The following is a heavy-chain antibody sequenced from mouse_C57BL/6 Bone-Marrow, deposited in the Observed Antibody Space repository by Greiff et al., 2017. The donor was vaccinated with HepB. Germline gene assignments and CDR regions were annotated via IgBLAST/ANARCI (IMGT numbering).Heavy chain of an antibody. CDR1: GYTFTSYW. D-gene: IGHD1-1*01. CDR2: IYPGSGST. V-gene: IGHV1-55*01. J-gene: IGHJ2*01. CDR3: ARRALRALYFDY. Sequence: VQLQQPGAELVKPGASVKMSCKASGYTFTSYWITWVKQRPGQGLEWIGDIYPGSGSTNYNEKFKSKATLTVDTSSSTAYMQLSSLTSEDSAVYYCARRALRALYFDYWGQGTTLTVSS.